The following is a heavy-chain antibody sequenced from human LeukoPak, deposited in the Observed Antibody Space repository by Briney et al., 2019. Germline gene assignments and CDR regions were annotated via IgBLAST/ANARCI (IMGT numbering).Heavy chain of an antibody. J-gene: IGHJ4*02. V-gene: IGHV3-15*01. D-gene: IGHD3-22*01. CDR1: GFTFSNAW. CDR2: IKSKTDGGTT. Sequence: GGSLRLSCAASGFTFSNAWMSWDRQAPGKGLGWVGRIKSKTDGGTTDYAAPVKGRFTISRDDSKNTLYLQMNSLKTEDTAVYYCTTDITMIVVVTKDHCWGQGTLVTVSS. CDR3: TTDITMIVVVTKDHC.